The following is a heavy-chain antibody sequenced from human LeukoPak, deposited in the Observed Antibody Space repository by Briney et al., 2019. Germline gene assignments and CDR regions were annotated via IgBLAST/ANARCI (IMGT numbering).Heavy chain of an antibody. CDR1: GGSLSNYY. CDR3: ARGSLAPDY. Sequence: SETLSLTCTVSGGSLSNYYWSWIRQPAGKGLEFIGRIYTSGSTNYNPSLESRVTMSIDTSKNQLSLKLNSVTAADTAVYYCARGSLAPDYWGQGTLVTVSS. V-gene: IGHV4-4*07. J-gene: IGHJ4*02. CDR2: IYTSGST. D-gene: IGHD6-6*01.